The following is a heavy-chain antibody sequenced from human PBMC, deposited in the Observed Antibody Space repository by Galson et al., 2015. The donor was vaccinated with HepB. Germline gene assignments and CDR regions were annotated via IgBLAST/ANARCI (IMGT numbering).Heavy chain of an antibody. CDR1: GYTFRDYY. CDR2: ISSSSGTYT. CDR3: ARVADSHYGDHTHFDS. D-gene: IGHD4-17*01. Sequence: SLRLSCAASGYTFRDYYMSWIRQTPGKGPEWLSYISSSSGTYTNYADSVKGRFTISRDNAENSLYLQMSSLRAEDTAVYYCARVADSHYGDHTHFDSWGQGTLVTVSS. J-gene: IGHJ4*02. V-gene: IGHV3-11*06.